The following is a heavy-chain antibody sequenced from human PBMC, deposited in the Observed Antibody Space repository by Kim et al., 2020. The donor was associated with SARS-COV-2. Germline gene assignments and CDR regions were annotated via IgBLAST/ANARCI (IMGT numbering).Heavy chain of an antibody. CDR1: GGSFSGYY. D-gene: IGHD6-19*01. CDR3: ARSRSSGWFFDY. J-gene: IGHJ4*02. CDR2: INHSGST. Sequence: SETLSLTCAVYGGSFSGYYWSWIRQPPGKGLEWIGEINHSGSTNYNPSLKSRVTISVDTSKNQFSLKLSSVTAADTAVYYCARSRSSGWFFDYWGQGTL. V-gene: IGHV4-34*01.